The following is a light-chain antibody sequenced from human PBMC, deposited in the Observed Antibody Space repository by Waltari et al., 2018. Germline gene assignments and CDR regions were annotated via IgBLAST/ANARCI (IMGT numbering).Light chain of an antibody. V-gene: IGKV1-5*03. J-gene: IGKJ2*01. CDR2: KAF. Sequence: DTQMTQSPSPLSASVVDSSTTTCRASQSILTWLAWYQQKPGKAPRLLIYKAFNLESGVPGRFSGSASGTEFNLTISSLQPDDSATYYCQQYHDYSAFGQGTKLEIK. CDR3: QQYHDYSA. CDR1: QSILTW.